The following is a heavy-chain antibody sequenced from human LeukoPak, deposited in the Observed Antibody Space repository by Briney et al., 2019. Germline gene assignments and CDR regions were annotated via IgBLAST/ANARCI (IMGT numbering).Heavy chain of an antibody. V-gene: IGHV3-23*01. D-gene: IGHD4-17*01. Sequence: PGGSLRLSCAASGFTFSIFAMSWVRQAPGKGLEWVSAISDSGGSTYFADSVKGRFTISRDNSKNTLYLQMNSLRAEDTAVYYCAKTPVPSRSYGDFYYGYWGQGTLVTVSS. CDR3: AKTPVPSRSYGDFYYGY. J-gene: IGHJ4*02. CDR2: ISDSGGST. CDR1: GFTFSIFA.